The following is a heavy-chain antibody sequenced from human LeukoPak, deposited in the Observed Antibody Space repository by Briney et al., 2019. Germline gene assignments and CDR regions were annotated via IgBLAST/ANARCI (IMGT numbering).Heavy chain of an antibody. Sequence: GGSLRLSCAASGFXFNRNWMSWLRQAPGKGLEWVATIKEDGSVKNYEDSVKGRFTISRDNAANSVSLLLNSLRAEATAVYYCARDVGKGYFDYWGQGTLVTVSS. CDR2: IKEDGSVK. J-gene: IGHJ4*02. CDR1: GFXFNRNW. CDR3: ARDVGKGYFDY. V-gene: IGHV3-7*04.